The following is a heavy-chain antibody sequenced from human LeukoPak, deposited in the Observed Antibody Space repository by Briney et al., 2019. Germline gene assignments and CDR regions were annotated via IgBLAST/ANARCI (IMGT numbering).Heavy chain of an antibody. CDR1: GGSISSYY. J-gene: IGHJ2*01. CDR2: IYYSGST. D-gene: IGHD3-22*01. CDR3: ARDLKLYDSSGYYARYFDL. V-gene: IGHV4-59*01. Sequence: SETLSLTCTDSGGSISSYYWSWIRQPPGKGLEWIGYIYYSGSTNYNPSLKSRVTISVDTSKNQFSLKLSSVTAADTAVYYCARDLKLYDSSGYYARYFDLWGRGTLVTVSS.